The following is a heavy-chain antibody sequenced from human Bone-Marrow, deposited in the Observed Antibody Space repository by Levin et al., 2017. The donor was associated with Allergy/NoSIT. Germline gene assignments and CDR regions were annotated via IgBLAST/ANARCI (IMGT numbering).Heavy chain of an antibody. CDR1: GFTSSTYW. V-gene: IGHV3-74*01. CDR3: ASGDISHSKRFQH. D-gene: IGHD2-15*01. J-gene: IGHJ1*01. Sequence: GGSLRLSCAASGFTSSTYWMHWVRQAPGKGLVWVSLINIDGTNTKYADSVKGRFTISRDNAKNTLYLQMNALSGDDTALYYCASGDISHSKRFQHWGQGTLVTVSS. CDR2: INIDGTNT.